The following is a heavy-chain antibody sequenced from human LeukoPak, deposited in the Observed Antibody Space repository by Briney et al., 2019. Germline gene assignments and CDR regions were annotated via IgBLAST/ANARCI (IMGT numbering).Heavy chain of an antibody. D-gene: IGHD3-10*01. J-gene: IGHJ4*02. CDR3: ARGENYGSGSPYGGFDY. V-gene: IGHV3-53*01. Sequence: PGGSLRLSCAASGFTVSSNYMSWVRQAPGKGLEWVSVIYSGGSTYYADSVKGRFTISRDNSKNTLYLQMNSLRAEDTAVYYCARGENYGSGSPYGGFDYWGQGTLVTVSS. CDR1: GFTVSSNY. CDR2: IYSGGST.